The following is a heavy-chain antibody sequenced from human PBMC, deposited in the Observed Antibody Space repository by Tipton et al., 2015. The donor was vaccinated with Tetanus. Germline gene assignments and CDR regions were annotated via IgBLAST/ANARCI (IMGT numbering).Heavy chain of an antibody. J-gene: IGHJ4*02. CDR2: TYYRSRWYN. CDR3: ARDPLGDETIFDY. CDR1: GDSVSGNSAA. V-gene: IGHV6-1*01. Sequence: PGLVKPSQTLSLTCAISGDSVSGNSAAWNWIRQSPSRGLEWLARTYYRSRWYNDYALSVKSRITISPDTSKNQFSLQLNSVTPDDTAVYYCARDPLGDETIFDYWGQGTLVTVSS. D-gene: IGHD3-10*01.